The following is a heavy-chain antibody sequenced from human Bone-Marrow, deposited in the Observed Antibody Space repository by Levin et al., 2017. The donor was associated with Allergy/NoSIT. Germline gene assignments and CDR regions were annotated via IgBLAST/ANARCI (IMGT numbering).Heavy chain of an antibody. J-gene: IGHJ6*03. CDR2: IYPGDSDT. CDR1: GYSFTSYW. CDR3: ARLRRRAGYCSSTSCYVSYDYYMDV. Sequence: ASVKVSCKGSGYSFTSYWIGWVRQMPGKGLEWMGIIYPGDSDTRYSPSFQGQVTISADKSISTAYLQWSSLKASDTAMYYCARLRRRAGYCSSTSCYVSYDYYMDVWGKGTTVTVSS. V-gene: IGHV5-51*01. D-gene: IGHD2-2*01.